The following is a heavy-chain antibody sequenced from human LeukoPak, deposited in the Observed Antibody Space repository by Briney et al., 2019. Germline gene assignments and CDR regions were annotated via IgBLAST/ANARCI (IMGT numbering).Heavy chain of an antibody. J-gene: IGHJ4*02. CDR2: IYHSGST. CDR1: GGSISSGGYS. CDR3: ARERGADYGDTPTFDY. V-gene: IGHV4-30-2*01. D-gene: IGHD4-17*01. Sequence: SQTLSLTCAVSGGSISSGGYSWSWIRQPPGKGLEWIGYIYHSGSTYYNPSLKSRVTISVDRSKNQFSLKLSSVTAADTAVYYCARERGADYGDTPTFDYWGQGTLVTVSS.